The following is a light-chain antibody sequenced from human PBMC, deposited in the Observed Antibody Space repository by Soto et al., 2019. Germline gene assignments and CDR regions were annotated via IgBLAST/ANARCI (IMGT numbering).Light chain of an antibody. V-gene: IGKV1-5*03. CDR2: KAS. CDR1: QSISSW. Sequence: DIQMTQSPSTLSASVVDRVTITCRASQSISSWLAWYQQKPGKAPKLLIYKASSLESWVPSRFSGSGSGTEFTLTISSLQPDDFATYYCQQYNSYSKTFGQGTKVDIK. CDR3: QQYNSYSKT. J-gene: IGKJ1*01.